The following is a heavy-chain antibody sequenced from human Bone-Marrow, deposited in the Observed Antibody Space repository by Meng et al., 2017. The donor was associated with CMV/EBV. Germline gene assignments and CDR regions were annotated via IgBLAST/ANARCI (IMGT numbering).Heavy chain of an antibody. CDR3: ARDIDRRITIFDYYYYGMDF. CDR1: GYTFTSYD. V-gene: IGHV1-8*01. CDR2: MNPNSGNT. D-gene: IGHD3-3*01. Sequence: ASVKVSCKASGYTFTSYDINWVRQATGQGLEWMGWMNPNSGNTGYAQKFQGRVTMTRNTSISTAYMELSSLRSEDTAVYYCARDIDRRITIFDYYYYGMDFWGQGTMVTGSS. J-gene: IGHJ6*01.